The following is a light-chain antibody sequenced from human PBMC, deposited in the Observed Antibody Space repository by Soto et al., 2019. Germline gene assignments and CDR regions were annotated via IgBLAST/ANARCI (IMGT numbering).Light chain of an antibody. J-gene: IGKJ5*01. V-gene: IGKV1-39*01. Sequence: DIQMTQSPSSLAXXVXXIXTXTCRASQSISRYLNWYQQKPGKAPKLLIYAASSLQSGVPSRFSGSGSGTDFTLTISSLQPEDFATYYCQQSYSTPSITFGQGTRLEI. CDR2: AAS. CDR3: QQSYSTPSIT. CDR1: QSISRY.